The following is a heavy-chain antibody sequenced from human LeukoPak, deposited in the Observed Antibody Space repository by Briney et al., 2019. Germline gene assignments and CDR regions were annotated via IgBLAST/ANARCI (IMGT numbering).Heavy chain of an antibody. CDR2: IYHSGNT. V-gene: IGHV4-38-2*01. CDR3: ARPKYGDAAYFAL. CDR1: GYSISSGYY. J-gene: IGHJ2*01. Sequence: SETLSLTCALSGYSISSGYYWGWIRQPPGKGLEWIGSIYHSGNTYYNPSLKSRVTISVDTSKNQFFLKVTSVTAADAAVYYCARPKYGDAAYFALWGRGALVTVPS. D-gene: IGHD4-17*01.